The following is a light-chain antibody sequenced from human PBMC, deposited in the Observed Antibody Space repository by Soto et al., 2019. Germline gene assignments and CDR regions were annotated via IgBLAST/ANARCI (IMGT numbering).Light chain of an antibody. J-gene: IGKJ3*01. Sequence: DIQMTQSPSSLSASVGDRVTITCRASQDIGYFLTWYQQRQGKVPKLIIYSASSLFSGAPSRFSGSGSGTDFTVSIFNLQPDEVATYYCQGYDRAPFTFGPGNRVEIK. CDR3: QGYDRAPFT. V-gene: IGKV1-27*01. CDR2: SAS. CDR1: QDIGYF.